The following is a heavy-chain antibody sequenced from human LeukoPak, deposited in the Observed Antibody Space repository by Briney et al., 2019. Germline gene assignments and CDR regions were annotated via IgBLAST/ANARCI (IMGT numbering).Heavy chain of an antibody. CDR1: GGSFSGYY. J-gene: IGHJ4*02. V-gene: IGHV4-59*01. CDR3: ARNYRATFDY. D-gene: IGHD1-26*01. Sequence: SETLSLTCAVYGGSFSGYYWSWIRQPPGKGLEWIGYIYYSGSTNYNPSLKSRVTISVDTSKNQFSLKLSSVTAADTAVYYCARNYRATFDYWGQGTLVTVSS. CDR2: IYYSGST.